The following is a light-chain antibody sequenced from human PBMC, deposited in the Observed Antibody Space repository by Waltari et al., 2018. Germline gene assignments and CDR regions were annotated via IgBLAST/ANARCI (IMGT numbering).Light chain of an antibody. CDR2: EVT. J-gene: IGLJ1*01. V-gene: IGLV2-23*02. CDR1: ANDVGNYHL. CDR3: FSYAGRFSFV. Sequence: QSALTQPASVSGSPGQSITISCAGTANDVGNYHLVSWYQQHPGQAPKLIIYEVTKRPSGVSNRFSASKSGIAASLTISGLQAEDEAEYYCFSYAGRFSFVFGTGTQVTV.